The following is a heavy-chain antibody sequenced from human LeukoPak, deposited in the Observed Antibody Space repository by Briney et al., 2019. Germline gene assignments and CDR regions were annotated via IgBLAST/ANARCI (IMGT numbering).Heavy chain of an antibody. Sequence: GGPLRLSCAASGFTFSSYWMSWVRQAPGKGLEWVANIKQDGSEKYYVDSVKGRFTISRDNAETSLYLQMNSLGAEDTAVYYCARAYSSTWIYYFDYWGQGTLVTVSS. CDR3: ARAYSSTWIYYFDY. CDR1: GFTFSSYW. J-gene: IGHJ4*02. D-gene: IGHD6-13*01. V-gene: IGHV3-7*01. CDR2: IKQDGSEK.